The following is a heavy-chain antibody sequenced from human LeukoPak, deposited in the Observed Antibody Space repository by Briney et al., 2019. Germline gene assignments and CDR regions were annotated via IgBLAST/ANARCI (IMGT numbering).Heavy chain of an antibody. CDR1: GYTFTNYG. J-gene: IGHJ5*02. Sequence: ASVKVSCKASGYTFTNYGLNWVRQAPGQGLEWMGWINPYSGDTNYAQKLQGRVTMTADPTTSTADSELRSRRSNDTPVYYCARVGSQLVAATWGQGTLVTVSS. V-gene: IGHV1-18*04. CDR3: ARVGSQLVAAT. CDR2: INPYSGDT. D-gene: IGHD2-15*01.